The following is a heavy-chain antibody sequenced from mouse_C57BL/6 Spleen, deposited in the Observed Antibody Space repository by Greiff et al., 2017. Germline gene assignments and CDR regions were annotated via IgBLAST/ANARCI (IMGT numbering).Heavy chain of an antibody. V-gene: IGHV1-50*01. Sequence: VQLQQPGAELVKPGASVKLSCKASGYTFTSYWMQWVKQRPGQGLEWIGEIDPSDSYTNYNQKFKGKATLTVDTSSSTAYMQLSSLTSEDSAVYYCASRRTTVPPRFDVWGTGTTVTVSS. J-gene: IGHJ1*03. CDR3: ASRRTTVPPRFDV. CDR2: IDPSDSYT. CDR1: GYTFTSYW. D-gene: IGHD1-1*01.